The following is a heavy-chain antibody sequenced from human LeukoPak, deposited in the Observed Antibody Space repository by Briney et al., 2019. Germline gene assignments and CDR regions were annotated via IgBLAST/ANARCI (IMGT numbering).Heavy chain of an antibody. CDR1: GCTFSSYS. CDR2: ISSSSSSYI. D-gene: IGHD6-13*01. J-gene: IGHJ4*02. CDR3: ASASSSWAYYFDY. V-gene: IGHV3-21*01. Sequence: GGSLRLSCAASGCTFSSYSMNWVRQAPGKGLEWVSSISSSSSSYIYYADSVKGRFTISRDNAKNSLYLQMNSLRAEDTAVYYCASASSSWAYYFDYWGQGTLVTVSS.